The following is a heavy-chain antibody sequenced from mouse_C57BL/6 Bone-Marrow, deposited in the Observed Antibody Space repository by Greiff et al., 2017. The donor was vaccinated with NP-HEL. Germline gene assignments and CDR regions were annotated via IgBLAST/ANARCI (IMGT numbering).Heavy chain of an antibody. CDR2: IDPETGGT. J-gene: IGHJ3*01. CDR3: TTLRAYYGSSPAWFAY. CDR1: GYTFTDYE. Sequence: QVHVKQSGAELVRPGASVTLSCKASGYTFTDYEMHWVKQTPVHGLEWIGAIDPETGGTAYNQKFKGKAILTADKSSSTAYMELRSLTSEDSAVYYCTTLRAYYGSSPAWFAYWGQGTLVTVSA. V-gene: IGHV1-15*01. D-gene: IGHD1-1*01.